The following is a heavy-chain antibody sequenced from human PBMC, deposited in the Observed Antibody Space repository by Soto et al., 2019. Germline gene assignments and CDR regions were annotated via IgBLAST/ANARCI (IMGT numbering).Heavy chain of an antibody. CDR3: ATEALMVRGPKTADLFSYLDY. J-gene: IGHJ4*02. CDR2: FDPEDGET. V-gene: IGHV1-24*01. D-gene: IGHD3-10*01. Sequence: GASVKVSCKVSGYTLTELSMHWVRQAPGKGLEWMGGFDPEDGETIYAQKFQGRVTMTEDTSTDTAYMELSSLRSEDTAVYYCATEALMVRGPKTADLFSYLDYWGQGTLVTVSS. CDR1: GYTLTELS.